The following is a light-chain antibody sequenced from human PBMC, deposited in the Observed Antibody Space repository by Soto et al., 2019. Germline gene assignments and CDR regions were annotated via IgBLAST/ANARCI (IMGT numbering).Light chain of an antibody. V-gene: IGKV1-39*01. Sequence: DIPVTHALTSLSPSLIKRGTNTFRASQSISSYLNWYQQKPGKAPKLLIYAASSLQSGVPSRFSGSGSGTDFTLTISRLQPEDFATYYCQQSYSNTGRFGQGTKVDIK. CDR3: QQSYSNTGR. J-gene: IGKJ1*01. CDR1: QSISSY. CDR2: AAS.